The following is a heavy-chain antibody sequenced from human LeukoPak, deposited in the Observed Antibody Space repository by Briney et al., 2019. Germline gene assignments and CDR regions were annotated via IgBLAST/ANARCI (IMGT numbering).Heavy chain of an antibody. Sequence: SVKVSCKASGGTFSSYAISWVRQAPGQGLEWMGGIIPIFGTANYAQKFQGRVTITADESASTAYMELSSLRSEDTAVYYCATNLLYYYHYYGMDVWGQGTTVTVSS. V-gene: IGHV1-69*13. D-gene: IGHD1-14*01. J-gene: IGHJ6*02. CDR2: IIPIFGTA. CDR1: GGTFSSYA. CDR3: ATNLLYYYHYYGMDV.